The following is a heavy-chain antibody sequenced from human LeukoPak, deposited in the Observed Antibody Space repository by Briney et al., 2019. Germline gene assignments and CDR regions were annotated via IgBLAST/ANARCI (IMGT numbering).Heavy chain of an antibody. J-gene: IGHJ4*02. Sequence: PGGSLRLSCAASGFTFSSYWMHWVRQAPGKGLVWVSHINSDGSATYADSVKGRFTIFRDNAKNTVYLQTNSLRAEDTAVYYCARAAYSDFPDYWGQGTLVTVSS. CDR3: ARAAYSDFPDY. D-gene: IGHD4-11*01. CDR2: INSDGSAT. V-gene: IGHV3-74*01. CDR1: GFTFSSYW.